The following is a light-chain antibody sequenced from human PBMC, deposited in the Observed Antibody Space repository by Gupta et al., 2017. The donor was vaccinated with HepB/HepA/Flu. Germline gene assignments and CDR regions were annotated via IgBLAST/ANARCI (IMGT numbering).Light chain of an antibody. CDR2: DVS. V-gene: IGLV2-14*03. CDR1: RSDVGGYTY. J-gene: IGLJ2*01. CDR3: SSDTSSSNLV. Sequence: QSALTQPASVSGSPGQSVTISCTGTRSDVGGYTYVSWYQKHPGKAINLMIYDVSNRPAGVSNRFSASKAATTASLTISGRQDEEAAEYYFSSDTSSSNLVFGGGTKLTVL.